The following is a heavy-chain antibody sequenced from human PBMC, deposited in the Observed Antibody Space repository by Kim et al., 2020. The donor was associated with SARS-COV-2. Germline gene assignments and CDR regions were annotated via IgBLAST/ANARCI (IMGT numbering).Heavy chain of an antibody. J-gene: IGHJ3*02. Sequence: GGSLRLSCAASGFTFSSYSMNWVRQAPGKGLEWVSYISSSSSTIYYADSVKGRFTISRDNAKNSLYLQMNSLRDEDTAVYYCARDRSPWGIAAAGFRGSFDIWGQGTMVTVSS. CDR2: ISSSSSTI. CDR3: ARDRSPWGIAAAGFRGSFDI. V-gene: IGHV3-48*02. D-gene: IGHD6-13*01. CDR1: GFTFSSYS.